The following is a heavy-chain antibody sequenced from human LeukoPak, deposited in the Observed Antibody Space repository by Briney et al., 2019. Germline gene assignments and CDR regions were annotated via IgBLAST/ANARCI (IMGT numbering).Heavy chain of an antibody. V-gene: IGHV4-34*01. CDR3: ARGSSGIAAAGTFDY. Sequence: PSETLSLTCAVYGGSFSGYYWSWIRQPPGKGLEWIGEINHSGSTNYNPSLKSRVTISVDTSKNQFSLKLSSVTAADTAVYYCARGSSGIAAAGTFDYWGQGTLVTVSS. CDR2: INHSGST. CDR1: GGSFSGYY. D-gene: IGHD6-13*01. J-gene: IGHJ4*02.